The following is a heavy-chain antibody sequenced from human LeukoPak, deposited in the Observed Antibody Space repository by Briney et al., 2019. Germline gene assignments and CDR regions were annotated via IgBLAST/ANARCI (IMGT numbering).Heavy chain of an antibody. CDR3: ARGHSSGWYGDFDY. V-gene: IGHV1-18*01. CDR1: GYTFTSYG. CDR2: ISAYNGNT. D-gene: IGHD6-19*01. J-gene: IGHJ4*02. Sequence: ASVKVSCKASGYTFTSYGISWVRQAPGQGLEWMGWISAYNGNTNYAQKLQGRVTMTRDTSTSTVYMELSSLRSEDTAVYYCARGHSSGWYGDFDYWGQGTLVTVSS.